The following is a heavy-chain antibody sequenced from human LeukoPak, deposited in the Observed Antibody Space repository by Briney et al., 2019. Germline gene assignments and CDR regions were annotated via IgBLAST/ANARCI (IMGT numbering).Heavy chain of an antibody. J-gene: IGHJ4*02. V-gene: IGHV4-39*07. CDR2: IYYSGST. CDR1: GGSISSSSYY. D-gene: IGHD3-3*01. CDR3: ARVRGYDFWSGYPGGFDY. Sequence: PSETLSLTCTVSGGSISSSSYYWGWIRQPPGKGLEWIGSIYYSGSTYYNPSLKSRVTISVDTSKNQFSLELSSVTAADTAVYYCARVRGYDFWSGYPGGFDYWGQGTLVTVSS.